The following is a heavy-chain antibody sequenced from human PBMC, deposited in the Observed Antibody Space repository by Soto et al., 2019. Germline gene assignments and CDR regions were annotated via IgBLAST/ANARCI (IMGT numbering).Heavy chain of an antibody. CDR2: ISYDGSNK. V-gene: IGHV3-30*18. CDR3: AKDYHDILTGYQYYFDY. D-gene: IGHD3-9*01. CDR1: GFTFSSYG. Sequence: GGSLRLSCAASGFTFSSYGMHWVRQAPGKGLEWVAVISYDGSNKYYADSVKGRFTISRDNSKNTLYLQMNSLRAEDTAVYYCAKDYHDILTGYQYYFDYWGQGTLVTVSS. J-gene: IGHJ4*02.